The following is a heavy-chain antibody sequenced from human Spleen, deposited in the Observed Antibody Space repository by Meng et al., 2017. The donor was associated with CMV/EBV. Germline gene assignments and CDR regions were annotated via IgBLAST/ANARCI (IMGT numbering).Heavy chain of an antibody. CDR2: ISGSGGST. V-gene: IGHV3-23*01. CDR3: ARSQWLLPDYYYYGMDV. Sequence: GESLKISCAASGFTFSSYAMSWVRQAPRKGLEWVSAISGSGGSTYYADSVKGRFTISRDNSKNTLYLQMNSLRAEDTAVYYCARSQWLLPDYYYYGMDVWGQGTTVTVSS. CDR1: GFTFSSYA. J-gene: IGHJ6*02. D-gene: IGHD6-19*01.